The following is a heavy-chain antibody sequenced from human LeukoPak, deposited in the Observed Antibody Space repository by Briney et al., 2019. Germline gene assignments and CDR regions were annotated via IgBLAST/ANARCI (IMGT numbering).Heavy chain of an antibody. Sequence: PGGSLRLSCATSGFPFSGYAMHWVRQAPGKGLEWVAVISYEGSNTFYADSVKGRFTISRYNSKNTLYLQMNSLRGEDTAVYYCVKVGGRNAESYYYGMNVWGQGTTVTVSS. CDR2: ISYEGSNT. J-gene: IGHJ6*02. D-gene: IGHD3-10*01. CDR1: GFPFSGYA. CDR3: VKVGGRNAESYYYGMNV. V-gene: IGHV3-30*18.